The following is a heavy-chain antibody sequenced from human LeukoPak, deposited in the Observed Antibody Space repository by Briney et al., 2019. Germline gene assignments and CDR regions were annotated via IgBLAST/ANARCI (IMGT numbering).Heavy chain of an antibody. J-gene: IGHJ4*02. Sequence: PGRSLRLSCATSGFTFSSYGMHWVRQAPGKGLEWVAVISYDGSNEYYGDSVKGRFTISRDNSKNTLYLRMNSLRGEDTAVYHCAKELGTTTFLDYWGQGTLVTVSS. CDR3: AKELGTTTFLDY. V-gene: IGHV3-30*18. CDR1: GFTFSSYG. CDR2: ISYDGSNE. D-gene: IGHD2/OR15-2a*01.